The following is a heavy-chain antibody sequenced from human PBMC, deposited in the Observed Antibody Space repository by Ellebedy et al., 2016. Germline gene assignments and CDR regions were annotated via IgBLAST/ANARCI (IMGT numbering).Heavy chain of an antibody. J-gene: IGHJ4*02. CDR1: GGTFSSYA. CDR3: ARGGGVIAAAGMDY. V-gene: IGHV1-46*01. CDR2: INPSGGST. Sequence: ASVKVSXXASGGTFSSYAISWVRQAPGQGLEWMGIINPSGGSTSYAQKFQGRVTMTRDTSTSTVYMELSSLRSEDTAVYYCARGGGVIAAAGMDYWGQGTLVTVSS. D-gene: IGHD6-13*01.